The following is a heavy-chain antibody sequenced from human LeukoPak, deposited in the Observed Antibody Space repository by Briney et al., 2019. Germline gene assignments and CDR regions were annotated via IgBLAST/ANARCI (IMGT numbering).Heavy chain of an antibody. J-gene: IGHJ3*02. CDR3: AKSPPGWVYCTNGVCHPGAFDI. CDR1: GFTFSSYS. CDR2: ISGSGDTT. D-gene: IGHD2-8*01. Sequence: PGGSLRLSCAASGFTFSSYSMNWVRQAPGKGLEWVSAISGSGDTTSYANSVKGRFTISRDNSKNTLYLQMNSLRAEDTAVYYCAKSPPGWVYCTNGVCHPGAFDIWGQGTMVTVSS. V-gene: IGHV3-23*01.